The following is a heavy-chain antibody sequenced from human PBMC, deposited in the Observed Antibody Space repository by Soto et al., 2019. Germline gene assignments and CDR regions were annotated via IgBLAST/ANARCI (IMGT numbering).Heavy chain of an antibody. CDR2: INPNSGGT. CDR3: ARDWGYSCVGRQLYYCGC. J-gene: IGHJ4*02. CDR1: GYTFTGYY. D-gene: IGHD5-18*01. Sequence: GASVKVSCKASGYTFTGYYMYWVRQAPGQGLEWMGSINPNSGGTNYAQKNQGRVTMTRDTSISTAYMELSRLRSDDTAVYYCARDWGYSCVGRQLYYCGCWGQETLVTVSS. V-gene: IGHV1-2*02.